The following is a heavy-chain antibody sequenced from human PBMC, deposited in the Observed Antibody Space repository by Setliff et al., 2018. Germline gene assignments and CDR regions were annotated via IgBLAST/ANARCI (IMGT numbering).Heavy chain of an antibody. Sequence: PSETLSLTCTVSGGSISSHYWSWIRQPPGKGLEWIGYISYTGRTNFTPSFKSRVTMSVDTSKSQFSLKLSSVTAADTAVYYCARAGISFDYWGQGTLVTVSS. CDR2: ISYTGRT. CDR3: ARAGISFDY. J-gene: IGHJ4*02. V-gene: IGHV4-59*11. CDR1: GGSISSHY.